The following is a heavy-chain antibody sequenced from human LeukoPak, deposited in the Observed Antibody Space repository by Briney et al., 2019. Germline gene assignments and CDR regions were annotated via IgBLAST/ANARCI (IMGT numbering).Heavy chain of an antibody. CDR3: ARSPSRDGYNNLILFEN. D-gene: IGHD5-24*01. Sequence: PSETLSLTCTVSGGSISNYYWSWIRQPPGKGLEWIGYIYYSGSTDYNPSLKSRVTISVDTSENHFSLMLTFVTAADTAVYYCARSPSRDGYNNLILFENWGQGPLVTVS. CDR2: IYYSGST. J-gene: IGHJ4*02. CDR1: GGSISNYY. V-gene: IGHV4-59*08.